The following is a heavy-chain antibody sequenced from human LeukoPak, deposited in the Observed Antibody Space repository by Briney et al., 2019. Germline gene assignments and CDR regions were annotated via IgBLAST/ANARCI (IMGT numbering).Heavy chain of an antibody. J-gene: IGHJ4*02. V-gene: IGHV3-23*01. CDR1: GFTFSSYA. CDR2: ISGSGGNT. D-gene: IGHD3-10*01. Sequence: GGSLRLSCAASGFTFSSYAMSWVRQAPGKGLEWVSAISGSGGNTYYADSVKGRFTISRDNSKNTLYLQMNSLRAEDTAVYYCAKASMVRGGIPPFDYWGQRTLVTVSS. CDR3: AKASMVRGGIPPFDY.